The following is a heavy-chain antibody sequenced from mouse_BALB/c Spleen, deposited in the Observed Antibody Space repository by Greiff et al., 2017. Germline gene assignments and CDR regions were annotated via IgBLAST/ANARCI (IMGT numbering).Heavy chain of an antibody. Sequence: EVMLVESGGGLVQPGGSRKLSCAASGFTFSSFGMHWVRQAPEKGLEWVAYISSGSSTIYYADTVKGRFTISRDNPKNTLFLQMTSLRSEDTAMYYCARGNGNYVGWCAYWGQGTLVTVSA. CDR3: ARGNGNYVGWCAY. D-gene: IGHD2-1*01. J-gene: IGHJ3*01. CDR2: ISSGSSTI. V-gene: IGHV5-17*02. CDR1: GFTFSSFG.